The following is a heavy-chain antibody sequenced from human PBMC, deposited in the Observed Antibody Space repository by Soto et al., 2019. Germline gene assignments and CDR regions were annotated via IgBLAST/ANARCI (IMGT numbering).Heavy chain of an antibody. V-gene: IGHV3-33*01. J-gene: IGHJ6*02. D-gene: IGHD2-15*01. CDR1: GFTFSSYG. CDR2: IWYDGSNK. CDR3: ARDGVVAGGYYYYGMDV. Sequence: PGGSLRLSCAASGFTFSSYGMHWVRQAPGKGLEWVAVIWYDGSNKYYADSVKGRFTISRDNSKNTLYLQMNSLRAEDTAVYYCARDGVVAGGYYYYGMDVWGQGTTVTVS.